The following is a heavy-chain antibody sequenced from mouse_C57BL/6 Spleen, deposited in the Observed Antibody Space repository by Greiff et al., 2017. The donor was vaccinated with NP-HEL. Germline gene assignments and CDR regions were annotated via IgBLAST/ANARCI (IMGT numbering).Heavy chain of an antibody. Sequence: EVHLVESGGDLVKPGGSLKLSCAASGFTFSSYGMSWVRQTPDKRLEWVATISSGGSYTYYPDSVKGRFTISRDNATNTLYLQMSSLKSEDAAMYYCASMGDGFYAMDYWGQGTSVTVSS. J-gene: IGHJ4*01. CDR3: ASMGDGFYAMDY. CDR2: ISSGGSYT. D-gene: IGHD2-3*01. V-gene: IGHV5-6*01. CDR1: GFTFSSYG.